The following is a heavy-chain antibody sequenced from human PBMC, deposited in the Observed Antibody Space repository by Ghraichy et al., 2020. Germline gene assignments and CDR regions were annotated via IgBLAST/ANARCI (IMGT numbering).Heavy chain of an antibody. Sequence: SGPTLVKPTQTLTLTCTFSGFSLSTSGMCVSWIRQPPGKALEWLALIDWDDDKYYGTSLKTRLTISKDTSKNQVVLTMTNMDPVDTATYYCTRIRRYYYDSSGYAEPEYYFDYWGQGTLVTVSS. D-gene: IGHD3-22*01. CDR2: IDWDDDK. V-gene: IGHV2-70*01. CDR1: GFSLSTSGMC. CDR3: TRIRRYYYDSSGYAEPEYYFDY. J-gene: IGHJ4*02.